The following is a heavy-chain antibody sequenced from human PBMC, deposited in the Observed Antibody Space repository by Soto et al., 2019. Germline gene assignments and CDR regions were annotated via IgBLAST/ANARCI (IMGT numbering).Heavy chain of an antibody. D-gene: IGHD6-6*01. Sequence: EVQLVESGGGSVNPGGSVRLSCAASGFTFTDAWMNWVRQVPGEGLEWVGHVKSQIDGGTTDSAAALDGRVTISRDDSKNMVYLQMNRLRTDDTAVYYCATGSARFDFWGQGTVVTVSS. V-gene: IGHV3-15*01. J-gene: IGHJ5*01. CDR1: GFTFTDAW. CDR2: VKSQIDGGTT. CDR3: ATGSARFDF.